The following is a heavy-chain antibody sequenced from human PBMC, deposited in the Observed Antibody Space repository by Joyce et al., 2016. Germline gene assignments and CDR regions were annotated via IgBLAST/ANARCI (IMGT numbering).Heavy chain of an antibody. Sequence: QVQLQESGPGLVKPSQTLSLACTFSGGSIRSGDYYWSWIRQPPGKGLEWIGYIYYSGTTYYNPSLKSRVTISVDTSKNQFSLNLNSVTTADTAVYYCARVGLTTLFGAFDIWGQGTMVTVSS. CDR1: GGSIRSGDYY. CDR2: IYYSGTT. V-gene: IGHV4-30-4*01. D-gene: IGHD4-17*01. J-gene: IGHJ3*02. CDR3: ARVGLTTLFGAFDI.